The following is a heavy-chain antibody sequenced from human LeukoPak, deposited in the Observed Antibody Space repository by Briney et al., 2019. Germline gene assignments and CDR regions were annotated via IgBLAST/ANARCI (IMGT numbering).Heavy chain of an antibody. J-gene: IGHJ4*02. CDR3: ARDGRAVATNFDY. V-gene: IGHV1-8*03. CDR1: GGTFTNYD. D-gene: IGHD5-12*01. Sequence: ASVKVSCKASGGTFTNYDIHWVRQATGQGLEWMGWMKPNSGNTGYAQKFQGRVTISRNTSINTAYMELSSLRSEDTAVYYCARDGRAVATNFDYWGQGTLVTVSS. CDR2: MKPNSGNT.